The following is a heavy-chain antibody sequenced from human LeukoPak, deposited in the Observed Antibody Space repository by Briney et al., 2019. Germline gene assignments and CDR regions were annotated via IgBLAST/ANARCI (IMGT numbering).Heavy chain of an antibody. V-gene: IGHV3-53*01. J-gene: IGHJ4*02. D-gene: IGHD1-26*01. CDR1: GFAVSSNY. CDR2: IYSGGNT. Sequence: GGSLRLSCAASGFAVSSNYVNWVRQAPGKGLGWVSVIYSGGNTYYADSVKGRFTISRDNSKNTVYLQMNSLRTEDTAVYYCARGSGSFHFDHWGQGTLVTVSS. CDR3: ARGSGSFHFDH.